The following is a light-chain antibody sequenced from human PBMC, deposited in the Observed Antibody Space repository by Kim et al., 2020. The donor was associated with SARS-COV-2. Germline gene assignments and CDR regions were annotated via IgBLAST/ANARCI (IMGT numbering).Light chain of an antibody. CDR2: QDS. CDR1: KLWDKY. Sequence: SYELTQPPSVSVSPGQTASITCSGDKLWDKYACWYQQKPGQSPVLVIYQDSKRPSGIPERFSGSNSGNTATLTISGTQAMDEADYYCQAWDSSTHVVFGG. CDR3: QAWDSSTHVV. J-gene: IGLJ2*01. V-gene: IGLV3-1*01.